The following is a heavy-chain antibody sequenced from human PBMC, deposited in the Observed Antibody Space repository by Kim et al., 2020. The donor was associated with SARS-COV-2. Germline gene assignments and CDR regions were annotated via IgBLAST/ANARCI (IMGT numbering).Heavy chain of an antibody. Sequence: SETLSLTCTVSGGSISSYYWSWIRQPPGKGLEWIGYIYYSGSTNYNPSLKSRVTISVDTSKNQFSLKLSSVTAADTAVYYCARERSSSILFDPWGQGTLVTVSS. V-gene: IGHV4-59*13. D-gene: IGHD6-6*01. J-gene: IGHJ5*02. CDR1: GGSISSYY. CDR3: ARERSSSILFDP. CDR2: IYYSGST.